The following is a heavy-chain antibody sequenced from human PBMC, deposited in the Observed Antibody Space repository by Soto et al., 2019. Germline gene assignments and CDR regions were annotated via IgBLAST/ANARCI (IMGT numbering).Heavy chain of an antibody. J-gene: IGHJ4*02. D-gene: IGHD3-9*01. CDR1: GFTFTNYV. CDR3: ARDVFYHRRTGSPSHFFDF. Sequence: QVQLVQSGAEVKKPGASVKVSCKTFGFTFTNYVLFWVRQAPGQRLEWVEWIHAGNGNTETSEKFQGSVTLTTDTSASTGDMGVSSLRSEDTALYYCARDVFYHRRTGSPSHFFDFWGQGSLVTVSS. CDR2: IHAGNGNT. V-gene: IGHV1-3*01.